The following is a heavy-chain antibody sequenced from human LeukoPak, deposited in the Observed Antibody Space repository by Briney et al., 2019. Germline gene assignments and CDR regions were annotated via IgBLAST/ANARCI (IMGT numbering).Heavy chain of an antibody. V-gene: IGHV5-51*01. J-gene: IGHJ5*02. Sequence: GESLKISCKGSGYSFTSYWIGWVRQMPRKGLEWMGIIYPGDSDTRYSPSFQGQVTISSDTSINTACLQWISLKASDTAMYYCARHPIAAGGAYNWFDPWGQGTLVTVSS. CDR2: IYPGDSDT. CDR1: GYSFTSYW. CDR3: ARHPIAAGGAYNWFDP. D-gene: IGHD6-13*01.